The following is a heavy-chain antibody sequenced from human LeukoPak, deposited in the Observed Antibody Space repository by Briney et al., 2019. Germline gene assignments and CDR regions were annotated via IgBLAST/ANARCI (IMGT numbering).Heavy chain of an antibody. CDR1: GFTFTSFG. CDR2: IIPIFGTA. CDR3: ARDPIVGATSYYYYMDV. D-gene: IGHD1-26*01. Sequence: ASVKVSCKASGFTFTSFGFSWVRQAPGQGLEWMGGIIPIFGTANYAQKFQGRVTITTDESTSTAYMELSSLRSEDTAVYYCARDPIVGATSYYYYMDVWGKGTTVTVSS. V-gene: IGHV1-69*05. J-gene: IGHJ6*03.